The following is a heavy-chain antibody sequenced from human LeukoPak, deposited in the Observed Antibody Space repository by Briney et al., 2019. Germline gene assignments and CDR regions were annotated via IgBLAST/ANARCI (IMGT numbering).Heavy chain of an antibody. CDR2: ISAYNGNT. D-gene: IGHD3-10*01. CDR1: GYTFTSYG. V-gene: IGHV1-18*04. J-gene: IGHJ4*02. Sequence: GASVKFSCTASGYTFTSYGISWVRQAPGQGLEWMGWISAYNGNTNYAQKIQGRVTMTTDTSTSTAYMELRSLRSDDTAVYYCARVYLHMVRGVRNYYFDYWGQGTLVTVSS. CDR3: ARVYLHMVRGVRNYYFDY.